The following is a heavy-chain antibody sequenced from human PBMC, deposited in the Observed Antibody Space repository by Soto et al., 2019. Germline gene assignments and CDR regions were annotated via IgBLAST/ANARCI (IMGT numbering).Heavy chain of an antibody. CDR3: ARRDGYNCDY. CDR2: ISSNGAST. CDR1: GFNFSSYA. Sequence: EVQLVESGGGLVQPGGSLRLSCAASGFNFSSYAMHWVRQAPGKGLEYVSAISSNGASTYYTNSVKGRFTISRDNSKNTLYLQMGSLRAEDMAVYYCARRDGYNCDYWGQGTLITVSS. D-gene: IGHD5-12*01. V-gene: IGHV3-64*01. J-gene: IGHJ4*02.